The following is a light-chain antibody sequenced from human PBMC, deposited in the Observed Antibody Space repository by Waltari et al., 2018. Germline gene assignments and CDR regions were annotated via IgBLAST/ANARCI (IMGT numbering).Light chain of an antibody. CDR2: GNS. J-gene: IGLJ7*01. CDR1: SSNIGAGYA. Sequence: QSVLTQPPSVSGAPGQRVTISCTGSSSNIGAGYAVHWYQQLPGTAPKLLIYGNSNRPSGVPDRFSGSKSGTSASLAITGLQAEDEADYYCQSYDSSLSGSWAVFGGGTQLTVL. CDR3: QSYDSSLSGSWAV. V-gene: IGLV1-40*01.